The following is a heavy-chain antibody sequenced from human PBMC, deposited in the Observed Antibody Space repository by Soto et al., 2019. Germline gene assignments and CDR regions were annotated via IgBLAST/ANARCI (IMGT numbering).Heavy chain of an antibody. CDR1: GFTFSDYY. V-gene: IGHV3-11*06. J-gene: IGHJ4*02. D-gene: IGHD6-13*01. Sequence: GGSLRLSCAASGFTFSDYYMTWVRQAPGKGLEWVSYIVIGSDYTNYADSVKGRFTISRDNAKNSLYLEMNSLRVEDTAVYYCARLRASSWYLGGYLDYWGQGTLVTVSS. CDR3: ARLRASSWYLGGYLDY. CDR2: IVIGSDYT.